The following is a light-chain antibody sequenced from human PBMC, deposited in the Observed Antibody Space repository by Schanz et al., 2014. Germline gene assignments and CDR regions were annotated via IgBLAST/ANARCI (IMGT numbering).Light chain of an antibody. CDR3: SSYTSTSTLI. Sequence: QSVLTQPPSASGSLGQSVTISCTGTSSDVGGYKYVSWYQQHPGKAPKLMIYDVSNRPSGVSNRFSGSKSGNTASLTISGLQAEDEADYYCSSYTSTSTLIFGGGTKLTVL. CDR2: DVS. J-gene: IGLJ2*01. CDR1: SSDVGGYKY. V-gene: IGLV2-14*01.